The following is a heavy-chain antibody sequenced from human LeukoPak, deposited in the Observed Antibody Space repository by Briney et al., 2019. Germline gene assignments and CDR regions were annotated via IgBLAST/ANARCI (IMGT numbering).Heavy chain of an antibody. D-gene: IGHD6-13*01. CDR2: IGGDGI. Sequence: GGSLRLSSAPSGFTLSNYAMSSVRQAPGKGLEWGSGIGGDGIFYAQSVRGRFTISRDNSKNTLYLQMNSLRGDDTALYYCAKELAAAGNPAYDYWGQGILVTVSS. V-gene: IGHV3-23*01. J-gene: IGHJ4*01. CDR1: GFTLSNYA. CDR3: AKELAAAGNPAYDY.